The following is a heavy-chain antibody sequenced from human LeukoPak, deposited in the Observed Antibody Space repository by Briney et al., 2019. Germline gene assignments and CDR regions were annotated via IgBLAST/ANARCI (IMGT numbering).Heavy chain of an antibody. J-gene: IGHJ3*02. V-gene: IGHV1-8*01. D-gene: IGHD3-22*01. CDR3: ARDDGSGYYFWHGGNDAFDI. CDR2: MNPNSGNT. CDR1: GYTFTSYD. Sequence: ASVKVSCKASGYTFTSYDINWVRQATGQGLEWMGWMNPNSGNTGYAQKFQGRVTMTRNTSISTAYMELSSLRSEDTAVYYCARDDGSGYYFWHGGNDAFDIWGQGTMVTVSS.